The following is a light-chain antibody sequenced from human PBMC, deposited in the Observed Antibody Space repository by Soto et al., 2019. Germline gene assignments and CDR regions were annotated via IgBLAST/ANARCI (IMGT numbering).Light chain of an antibody. CDR2: GVS. CDR3: QQYGSSPPRT. J-gene: IGKJ1*01. CDR1: QPVSSNF. Sequence: ELLLTQSPGTLSLSPWESATLSCSASQPVSSNFLAWYQQKPGQAPRLLIYGVSSRASGIPDRFFGSGSGTDFTLTINRLEPEDFAVYYCQQYGSSPPRTFGQGTKVDIK. V-gene: IGKV3-20*01.